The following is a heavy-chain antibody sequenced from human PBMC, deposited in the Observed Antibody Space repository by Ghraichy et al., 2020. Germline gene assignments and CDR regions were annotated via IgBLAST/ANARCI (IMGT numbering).Heavy chain of an antibody. V-gene: IGHV1-24*01. CDR2: FDPADDET. J-gene: IGHJ4*02. CDR3: ALSSRDF. Sequence: ASAKVSCKVSGYSLADLAIHWVRQTPERGLEWMGGFDPADDETIYAPKFQDRLTVTGDTSTDTVYMELSRLTAEDTAVYYCALSSRDFWGQGTLVTVSS. CDR1: GYSLADLA. D-gene: IGHD6-19*01.